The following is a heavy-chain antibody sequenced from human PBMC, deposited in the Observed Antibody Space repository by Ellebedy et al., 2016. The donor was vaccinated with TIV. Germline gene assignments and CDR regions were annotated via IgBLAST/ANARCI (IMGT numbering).Heavy chain of an antibody. CDR1: GFAFSSYA. J-gene: IGHJ6*02. V-gene: IGHV3-48*04. Sequence: GGSLRLSXAASGFAFSSYAMHWVRQAPGKGLAWVSCIGSSSTTIYYADSVKGRFTVSRDNAKNSLYLQLNSLSAEDTAVYYCAREIFLWSLGNYYYGMDVWGHGTTVIVSS. CDR2: IGSSSTTI. CDR3: AREIFLWSLGNYYYGMDV. D-gene: IGHD3-10*01.